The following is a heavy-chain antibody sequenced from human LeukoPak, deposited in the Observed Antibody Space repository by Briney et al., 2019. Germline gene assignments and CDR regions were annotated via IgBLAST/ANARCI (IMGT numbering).Heavy chain of an antibody. CDR1: GGSFSGYY. Sequence: SETLSLTCAVYGGSFSGYYWSWIRQPPGKGLGWIGEINHSGSTNYNPSLKSRVTISVDTSKNQFSLKLSSVTAADTAVYYCARVVVVFDYWAREPWSPSSQ. D-gene: IGHD2-15*01. CDR2: INHSGST. CDR3: ARVVVVFDY. V-gene: IGHV4-34*01. J-gene: IGHJ4*02.